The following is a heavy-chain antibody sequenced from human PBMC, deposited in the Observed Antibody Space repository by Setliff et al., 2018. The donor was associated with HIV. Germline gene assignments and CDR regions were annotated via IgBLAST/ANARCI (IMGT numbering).Heavy chain of an antibody. CDR1: GFTFSGYS. CDR3: ARATYARSNWFDP. D-gene: IGHD4-17*01. Sequence: GGSLRLSCAASGFTFSGYSMNWVRQAPGKGLEWVSSISSNSTYIYYADSVKGRFTISRDNAKNSLYLQMNSLRAEDTAVYYCARATYARSNWFDPWGQGTLVTVSS. J-gene: IGHJ5*02. V-gene: IGHV3-21*01. CDR2: ISSNSTYI.